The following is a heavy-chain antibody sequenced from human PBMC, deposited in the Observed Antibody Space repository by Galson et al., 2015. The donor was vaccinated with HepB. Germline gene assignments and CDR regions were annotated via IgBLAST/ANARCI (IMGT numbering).Heavy chain of an antibody. CDR3: ARTSSEWKGGGALDY. CDR1: GYTFTGYY. D-gene: IGHD3-3*01. J-gene: IGHJ4*02. Sequence: SVKVSCKASGYTFTGYYMHWVRQAPGQGLEWMGRINPNSGGTNYAQKFQGRVTMTRDTSISTAYMELSRLRSDDTAVYYCARTSSEWKGGGALDYWGQGTLVTVSS. CDR2: INPNSGGT. V-gene: IGHV1-2*06.